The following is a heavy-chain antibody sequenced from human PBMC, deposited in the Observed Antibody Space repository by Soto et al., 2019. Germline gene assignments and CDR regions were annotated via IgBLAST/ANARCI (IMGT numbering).Heavy chain of an antibody. CDR3: ARVALDGYYYYYYMDV. V-gene: IGHV3-53*04. CDR2: IYSGGST. Sequence: EVQLVESGGGLVQPGGSLRLSCAASGFTVSSNYMSWVRQAPGKGLEWVSVIYSGGSTYYADSVKSRFTISRHNSKNKLYLQMNSLRAEDTAVYYCARVALDGYYYYYYMDVWGKGTTVTVSS. J-gene: IGHJ6*03. CDR1: GFTVSSNY. D-gene: IGHD3-3*01.